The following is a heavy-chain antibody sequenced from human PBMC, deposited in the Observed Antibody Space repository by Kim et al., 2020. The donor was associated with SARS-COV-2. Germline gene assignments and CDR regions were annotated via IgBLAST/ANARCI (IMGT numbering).Heavy chain of an antibody. CDR3: VKDMGTVAAIASLEY. V-gene: IGHV3-33*06. D-gene: IGHD6-25*01. Sequence: SESMKRRFTISRDNDKNTVYLQMDSLRVEDTAVYYCVKDMGTVAAIASLEYWGQGTLVTVSS. J-gene: IGHJ4*02.